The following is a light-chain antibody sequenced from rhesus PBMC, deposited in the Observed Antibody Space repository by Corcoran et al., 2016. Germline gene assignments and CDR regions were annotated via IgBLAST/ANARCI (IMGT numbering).Light chain of an antibody. CDR2: KAS. V-gene: IGKV1-22*01. CDR3: LQYSSSPFT. J-gene: IGKJ3*01. CDR1: QSISSW. Sequence: DIQMTQSPSSLSASVGDTVTITCRASQSISSWFDWYQQKPGKAPKLLIYKASNWPSGVPARFSGSGCGTDFPLTISRLQPEDFATYYCLQYSSSPFTFGPGTKLDI.